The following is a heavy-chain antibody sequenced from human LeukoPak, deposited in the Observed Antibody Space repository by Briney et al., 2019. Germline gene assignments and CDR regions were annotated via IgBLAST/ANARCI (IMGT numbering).Heavy chain of an antibody. D-gene: IGHD3-10*01. V-gene: IGHV3-30*02. CDR2: IDYDGRNA. J-gene: IGHJ3*02. CDR1: GFTFSSSG. Sequence: PGGSLRLSCAASGFTFSSSGMHWVRQAPGKGLEWVAFIDYDGRNAFYADSVKGRFTISRDNSKNTLYLQMNSLRAEDTAVYYCAKDGRQLLWFGELQPNDAFDIWGQGTMVTVSS. CDR3: AKDGRQLLWFGELQPNDAFDI.